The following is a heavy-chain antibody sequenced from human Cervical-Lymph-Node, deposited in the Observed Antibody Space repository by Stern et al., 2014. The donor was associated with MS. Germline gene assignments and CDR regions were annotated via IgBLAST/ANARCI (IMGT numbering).Heavy chain of an antibody. CDR1: GYTFTNYD. Sequence: QLVQSGAEVKKPGASVKVSCKASGYTFTNYDVNWVRQATGKGLEWIGWMIPNSGNSGAAQKFQGRATLTGNNSINTAYMELKSLKFDDTATYFCTTSQGAFWGQGTVVTVSS. D-gene: IGHD3-16*01. CDR2: MIPNSGNS. CDR3: TTSQGAF. J-gene: IGHJ4*02. V-gene: IGHV1-8*01.